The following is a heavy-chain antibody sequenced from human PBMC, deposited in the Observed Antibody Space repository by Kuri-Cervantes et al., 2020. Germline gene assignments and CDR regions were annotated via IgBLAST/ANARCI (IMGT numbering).Heavy chain of an antibody. CDR2: IDPSAGST. V-gene: IGHV1-46*01. D-gene: IGHD5-18*01. J-gene: IGHJ6*03. CDR3: ARVGWAEAAMVRYYYYYMDV. Sequence: ASVKVSCKACGYTVTRYYIHWVRQAPGQGLEWMGMIDPSAGSTVYAQKLQGRVTMTTDTSTSTAYMELRSLRSDDTAVYYCARVGWAEAAMVRYYYYYMDVWGKGTTVTVSS. CDR1: GYTVTRYY.